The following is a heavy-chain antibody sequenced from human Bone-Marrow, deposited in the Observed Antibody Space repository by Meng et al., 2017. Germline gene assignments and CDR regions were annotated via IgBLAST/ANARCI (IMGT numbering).Heavy chain of an antibody. CDR3: TTDRGICDY. CDR1: CCSFLNGW. D-gene: IGHD3-16*01. J-gene: IGHJ4*02. Sequence: VVWRWGLVKSGGSFSMGSGNSCCSFLNGWMRWVGQAPGRGLDGVCGIKSNNDGATTYDAAFMKGIFNTSSNYSKNSLYLKITSMNHDATADYYATTDRGICDYWGQGTLVTVSS. V-gene: IGHV3-15*01. CDR2: IKSNNDGATT.